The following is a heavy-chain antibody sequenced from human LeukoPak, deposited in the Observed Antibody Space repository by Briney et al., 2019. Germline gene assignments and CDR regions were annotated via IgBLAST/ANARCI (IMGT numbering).Heavy chain of an antibody. V-gene: IGHV3-7*01. D-gene: IGHD2-8*01. J-gene: IGHJ4*02. Sequence: GGSLRLSCAVSGFTFSSYWMNWVRQVPGKGLDWVANIKQDGSEKNYVDSVKGRFTISRDNAKSSLFLQMNDLRAEDTAVYYCAKGGRGNGEVYWGQGTLVTVSS. CDR1: GFTFSSYW. CDR2: IKQDGSEK. CDR3: AKGGRGNGEVY.